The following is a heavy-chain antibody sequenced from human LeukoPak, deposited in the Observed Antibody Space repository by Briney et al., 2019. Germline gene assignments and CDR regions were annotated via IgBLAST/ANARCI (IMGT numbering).Heavy chain of an antibody. D-gene: IGHD2-2*01. CDR3: ARDGGSAMPFDY. CDR1: GFTFSSYA. V-gene: IGHV3-23*01. Sequence: GGSLRLSCAAAGFTFSSYAMSWVRQAPGEGLEWVSGITGSGGSTYYADSVKGRFTISRDNSKNTLHLQMNSLRAEDTAVYYCARDGGSAMPFDYWGQGTLVTVSS. J-gene: IGHJ4*02. CDR2: ITGSGGST.